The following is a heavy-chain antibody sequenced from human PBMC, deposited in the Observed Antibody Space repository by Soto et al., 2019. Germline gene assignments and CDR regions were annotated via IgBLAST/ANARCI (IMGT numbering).Heavy chain of an antibody. V-gene: IGHV3-7*03. CDR1: GFTFSNYA. Sequence: PGGSLRLSCSASGFTFSNYAMSWVRQSPGKGLEWVANIKQDGSEKYYVDSVKGRFTISRDNAKNSLYLQMNSLRAEDTAVYYCARAERWLQSTLDYWGQGTLVTVSS. CDR3: ARAERWLQSTLDY. J-gene: IGHJ4*02. D-gene: IGHD5-12*01. CDR2: IKQDGSEK.